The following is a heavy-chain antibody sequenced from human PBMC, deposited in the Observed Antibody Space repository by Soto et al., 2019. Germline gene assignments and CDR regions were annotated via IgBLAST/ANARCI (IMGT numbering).Heavy chain of an antibody. J-gene: IGHJ1*01. Sequence: PSETLSLTCSVSGGPVNSGSHFWTWIRQPPGKGLERIGEINHSGSTNYNPSLKSRVTISVDTSKNQFSLKLSSVTAADTAVYYCASWMATTKRKYFQHWGQGTLVTVSS. D-gene: IGHD5-12*01. CDR1: GGPVNSGSHF. CDR3: ASWMATTKRKYFQH. V-gene: IGHV4-34*01. CDR2: INHSGST.